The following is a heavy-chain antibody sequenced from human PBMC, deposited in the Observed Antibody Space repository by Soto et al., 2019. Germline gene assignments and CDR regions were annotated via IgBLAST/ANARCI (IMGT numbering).Heavy chain of an antibody. Sequence: EVQLLDSGGGLVQPGGSLRLSCAASGFTFNNYAMNWVRQAPGKGLEWVATISGTGGSTYYADSVKGRFTISRDNSKNTLYLQMNSLRVDATAVYYCATDRLGGNFDYWGQGTQVTVSS. J-gene: IGHJ4*02. CDR3: ATDRLGGNFDY. V-gene: IGHV3-23*01. CDR1: GFTFNNYA. CDR2: ISGTGGST.